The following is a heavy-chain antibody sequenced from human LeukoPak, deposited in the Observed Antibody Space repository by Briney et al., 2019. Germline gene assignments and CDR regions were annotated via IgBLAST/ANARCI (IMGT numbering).Heavy chain of an antibody. Sequence: GESLKISCKSSGYTFTSYWIAWVRQMPGKGLEWIGIIYPGDSDTRYSPSFEGQVTISADKSISTAFLQWSSLKASDTAIYYCAIQGRYSGYTGYYYGLDVWGQGTTVTVSS. V-gene: IGHV5-51*01. CDR3: AIQGRYSGYTGYYYGLDV. D-gene: IGHD5-12*01. CDR2: IYPGDSDT. J-gene: IGHJ6*02. CDR1: GYTFTSYW.